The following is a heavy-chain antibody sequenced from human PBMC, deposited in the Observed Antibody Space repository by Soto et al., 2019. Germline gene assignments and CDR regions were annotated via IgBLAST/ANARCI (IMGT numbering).Heavy chain of an antibody. CDR2: IIPIFGTA. V-gene: IGHV1-69*01. J-gene: IGHJ6*02. CDR3: ARESGATYPRIMSGVDV. D-gene: IGHD3-16*01. CDR1: GGTFSSYA. Sequence: QVQLVQSGAEVKKPGSSVKVSCKASGGTFSSYAISWVRQAPGQGLEWMGGIIPIFGTANYAQKFQGRVTITADESTSTAYMELSSLRAEDTDVYYCARESGATYPRIMSGVDVWGQGTTVTVSS.